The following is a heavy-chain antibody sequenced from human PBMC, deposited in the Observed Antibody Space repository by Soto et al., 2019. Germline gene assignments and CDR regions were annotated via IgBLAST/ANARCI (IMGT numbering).Heavy chain of an antibody. CDR2: IYSTGST. CDR3: APNPQGPVDFDH. CDR1: GGSITSYY. Sequence: PSETLSLTCTVSGGSITSYYWSWIRQPPGKRLEWIGHIYSTGSTHYNPSLKSRVTISLGTSENQLSLTLTSVTAAATAVYYCAPNPQGPVDFDHWGPRTLVTASS. V-gene: IGHV4-4*08. J-gene: IGHJ4*02.